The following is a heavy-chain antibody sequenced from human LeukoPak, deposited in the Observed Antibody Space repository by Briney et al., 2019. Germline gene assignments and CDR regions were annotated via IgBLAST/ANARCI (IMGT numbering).Heavy chain of an antibody. Sequence: GGSLRLSCAASGFTFSSYSMNWVRQAPGKGLEWVSSISSSGGNTYYADSVKGRFTISRDNSKNTLHLQMNSLRAEDTAIYYCATRGTTATKYFEYWGQGTLVTVSS. D-gene: IGHD1-1*01. CDR1: GFTFSSYS. CDR3: ATRGTTATKYFEY. J-gene: IGHJ4*02. V-gene: IGHV3-23*01. CDR2: ISSSGGNT.